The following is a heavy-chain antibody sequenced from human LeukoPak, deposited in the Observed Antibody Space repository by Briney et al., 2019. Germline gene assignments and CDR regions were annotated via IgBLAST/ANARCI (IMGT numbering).Heavy chain of an antibody. D-gene: IGHD1-26*01. CDR1: GFTFSSYA. J-gene: IGHJ3*02. CDR3: AKDIVGATHHRDAFDI. V-gene: IGHV3-23*01. CDR2: ISGSGGST. Sequence: AGSLRLSCAASGFTFSSYAMSWVRQAPGKGLEWVSAISGSGGSTYYADSVKGRFTISRDNSKNTLYLQMNSLRAEDTAVYYCAKDIVGATHHRDAFDIWGQGTMVTVSS.